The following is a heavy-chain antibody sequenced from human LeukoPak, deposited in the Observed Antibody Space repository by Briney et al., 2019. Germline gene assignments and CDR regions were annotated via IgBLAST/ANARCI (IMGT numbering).Heavy chain of an antibody. V-gene: IGHV4-59*02. J-gene: IGHJ4*02. Sequence: PSETLSLTCTVSGGSVSSYYWSWLRQPPGKGLEWIGYIYYSGSTNYNPSLKSRVTIPVDTSKNQFSLKLSSVTAADTAVYYCARVRVSSGWYIDYWGQGTLVTVSS. CDR1: GGSVSSYY. D-gene: IGHD6-19*01. CDR2: IYYSGST. CDR3: ARVRVSSGWYIDY.